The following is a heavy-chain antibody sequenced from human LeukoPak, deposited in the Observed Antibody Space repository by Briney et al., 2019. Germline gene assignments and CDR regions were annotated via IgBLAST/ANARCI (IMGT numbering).Heavy chain of an antibody. J-gene: IGHJ4*02. CDR3: ARDLFDY. CDR1: GFTISNYW. Sequence: GGSLRLSCAASGFTISNYWMSWVRQAPGKGLEWVATINQDGSGKYYVDSVKGRFTISRDSAKNSLYLQMNSLAAEDTAVYYCARDLFDYWGQGTLVTVSS. V-gene: IGHV3-7*01. CDR2: INQDGSGK.